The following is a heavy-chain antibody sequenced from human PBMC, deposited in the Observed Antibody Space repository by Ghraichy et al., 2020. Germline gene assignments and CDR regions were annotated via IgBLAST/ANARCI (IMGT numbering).Heavy chain of an antibody. CDR1: GGSVSSTGYY. CDR3: ARHGYSYGYVDY. V-gene: IGHV4-39*01. J-gene: IGHJ4*02. Sequence: SETLSLTCTVSGGSVSSTGYYWGWIRQPPGKGLEWIGSIYYSVNMYYNPSLKSRVTISVDTSKNQFSLKLISVSAADTALYYCARHGYSYGYVDYWGQGTLVTGSS. D-gene: IGHD5-18*01. CDR2: IYYSVNM.